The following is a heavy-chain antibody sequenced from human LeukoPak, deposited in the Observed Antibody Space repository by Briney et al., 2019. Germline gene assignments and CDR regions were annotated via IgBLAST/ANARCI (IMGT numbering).Heavy chain of an antibody. D-gene: IGHD3-10*01. V-gene: IGHV1-18*01. Sequence: GASVKVSCKASGYTFTSYGISWVRQAPGQGLEWMGWISAYNGNTNYAQKLQGRVTMTRDTSISAAFMELSRLRSDDTAVYYCARDLYFVSGSYSYWGQGTLVTVSS. CDR2: ISAYNGNT. J-gene: IGHJ4*02. CDR3: ARDLYFVSGSYSY. CDR1: GYTFTSYG.